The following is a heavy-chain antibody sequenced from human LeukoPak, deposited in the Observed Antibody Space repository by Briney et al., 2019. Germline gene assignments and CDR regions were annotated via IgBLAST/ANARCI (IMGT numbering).Heavy chain of an antibody. CDR2: IIGTTYT. CDR3: AKDRIPDGLYNFDN. D-gene: IGHD5-24*01. J-gene: IGHJ4*02. CDR1: GITFSRHW. V-gene: IGHV3-23*01. Sequence: GGSLRLSCVASGITFSRHWMTWVRQAPGQGLEWVSIIIGTTYTNYAESVKGRFTVSRDNSKNTLYLQMNSLRAEDTAIYYCAKDRIPDGLYNFDNWGQGTLVTVSS.